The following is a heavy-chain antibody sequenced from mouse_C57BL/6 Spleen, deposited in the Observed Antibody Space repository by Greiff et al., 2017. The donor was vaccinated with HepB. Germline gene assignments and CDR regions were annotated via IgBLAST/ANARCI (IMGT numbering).Heavy chain of an antibody. Sequence: VQLQQSGAELVKPGASVKISCKASGYAFSSYWMNWVKQRPGKGLEWIGQIYPGDGDTNYNGKFKGKAKLTADKSSSTAYMQLSSLTSEDSAVYFCARGDYDVGRDFDYWGQGTTLTVSS. D-gene: IGHD2-4*01. CDR1: GYAFSSYW. J-gene: IGHJ2*01. CDR3: ARGDYDVGRDFDY. CDR2: IYPGDGDT. V-gene: IGHV1-80*01.